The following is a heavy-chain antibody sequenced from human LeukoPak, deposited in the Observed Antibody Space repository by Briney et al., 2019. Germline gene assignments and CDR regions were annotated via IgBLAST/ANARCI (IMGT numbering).Heavy chain of an antibody. D-gene: IGHD2-21*02. J-gene: IGHJ6*02. CDR3: ARRPYCGGDCYPRDYYYGMDV. V-gene: IGHV5-51*01. Sequence: GESLKISCKGSGYSFTSYWIGWVRPMPGKGLEWMGIIYPGDSDTRYSPSFQGQVTISADKSISTAYLQWSSLKASDTAMYYCARRPYCGGDCYPRDYYYGMDVWGQGTTVTVSS. CDR1: GYSFTSYW. CDR2: IYPGDSDT.